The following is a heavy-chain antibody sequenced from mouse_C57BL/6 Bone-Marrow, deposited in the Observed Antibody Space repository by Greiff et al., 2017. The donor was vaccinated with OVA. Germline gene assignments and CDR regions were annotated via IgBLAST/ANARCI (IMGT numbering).Heavy chain of an antibody. CDR1: GYTFTSYG. CDR3: ARWTMVTGFAY. V-gene: IGHV1-81*01. D-gene: IGHD2-2*01. J-gene: IGHJ3*01. Sequence: QVQLKQSGAELARPGASVKLSCKASGYTFTSYGISWVKQRTGQGLEWIGEIYPRSGNTYYNEKFKGKATLTADKSSSTAYMELRSLTSEDSAVYFCARWTMVTGFAYWGQGTLVTVSA. CDR2: IYPRSGNT.